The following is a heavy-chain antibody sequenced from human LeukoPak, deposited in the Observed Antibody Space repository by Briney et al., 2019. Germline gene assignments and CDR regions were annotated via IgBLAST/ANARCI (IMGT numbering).Heavy chain of an antibody. CDR3: ASLPAGTYYSDY. V-gene: IGHV3-53*01. J-gene: IGHJ4*02. CDR1: GFTVSSNY. CDR2: IYSGGST. Sequence: GGSLRLSCVASGFTVSSNYMSWVRQAPGKGLEWVSVIYSGGSTYYADSVKGRFTISRDNSKNTLYLQMNSLRAEDTAVYYCASLPAGTYYSDYWGQGTLVTVSS. D-gene: IGHD2-2*01.